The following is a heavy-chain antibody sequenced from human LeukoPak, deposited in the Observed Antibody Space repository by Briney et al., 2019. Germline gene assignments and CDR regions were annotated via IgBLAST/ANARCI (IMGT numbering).Heavy chain of an antibody. V-gene: IGHV1-46*03. Sequence: GASVKVSCKASGYTFTSYYMHWVRQAPGQGLEWMGIINPSGGSTSYAQKLQGRVTMTRDTSTSTVYMELSSLRSEDTAVYYCAIAAAGALGAFDIWGQGTMVTVSS. CDR1: GYTFTSYY. CDR3: AIAAAGALGAFDI. CDR2: INPSGGST. J-gene: IGHJ3*02. D-gene: IGHD6-13*01.